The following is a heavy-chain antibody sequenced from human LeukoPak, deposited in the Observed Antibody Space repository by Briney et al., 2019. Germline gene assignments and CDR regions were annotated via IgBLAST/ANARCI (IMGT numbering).Heavy chain of an antibody. Sequence: ASVKVSCKASGYTFTSYGISWVRQAPGQGLEWMGWISAYNGNTNYAQKLQGRVTMTTDTSTSTAYMELRSLRSDDTAAHYCARAPRVGATKWFDPWGQGTLVTVSS. CDR2: ISAYNGNT. CDR1: GYTFTSYG. V-gene: IGHV1-18*01. J-gene: IGHJ5*02. D-gene: IGHD1-26*01. CDR3: ARAPRVGATKWFDP.